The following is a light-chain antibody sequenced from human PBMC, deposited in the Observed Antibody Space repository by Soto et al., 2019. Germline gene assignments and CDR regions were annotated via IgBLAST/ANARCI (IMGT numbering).Light chain of an antibody. V-gene: IGLV2-14*01. Sequence: QSALTQPASVSGSPGQSITISCTGTSSDVGGYNYVSWYQQHPGKAPKLMVYDVTKRPSGVSYRFSGSKSGNTASLTISGLQAEDEADYYCSSYTNRRTIIFGGATKLTVL. CDR1: SSDVGGYNY. J-gene: IGLJ2*01. CDR2: DVT. CDR3: SSYTNRRTII.